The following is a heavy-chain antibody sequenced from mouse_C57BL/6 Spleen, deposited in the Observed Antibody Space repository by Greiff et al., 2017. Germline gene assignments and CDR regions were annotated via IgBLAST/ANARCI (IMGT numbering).Heavy chain of an antibody. V-gene: IGHV1-50*01. CDR1: GYTFTSYW. J-gene: IGHJ2*01. Sequence: QVQLQQPGAELVKPGASVTLSCKASGYTFTSYWMQWVKQRPGQGLEWIGEIDPSDSYTNYTQKFKGKATLTVDTSSSTAYMQLSSLTSEDSAVYSCARWDYGSSYNYFDYWGQGTTLTVSS. CDR2: IDPSDSYT. D-gene: IGHD1-1*01. CDR3: ARWDYGSSYNYFDY.